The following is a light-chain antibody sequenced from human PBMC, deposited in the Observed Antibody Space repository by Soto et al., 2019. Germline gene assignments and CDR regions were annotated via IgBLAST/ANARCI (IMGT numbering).Light chain of an antibody. J-gene: IGLJ3*02. CDR2: GNN. Sequence: QPVLTQPPSVSGAPGQGVAISCTGSRSNIGAGHDVQWYQQLPGTAPKLLIYGNNNRPSGVPDRFSGSKSGASASLAITGLQAEDEADYYCHSYDNSLSGSGVFGGGTQLTVL. CDR1: RSNIGAGHD. CDR3: HSYDNSLSGSGV. V-gene: IGLV1-40*01.